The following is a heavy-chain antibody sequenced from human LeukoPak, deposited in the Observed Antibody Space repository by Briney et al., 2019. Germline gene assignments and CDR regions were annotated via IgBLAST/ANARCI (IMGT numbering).Heavy chain of an antibody. CDR3: ARDVSGYSYGLGGY. D-gene: IGHD5-18*01. Sequence: PGGSLRLSCAASGFTFSSYSMNWVRQAPGKGLEWASSISSSSSYISYADSVKGRFTVSRDNAKNSLYLQMNSLRAEDTAMYYCARDVSGYSYGLGGYWGQGTLVTVSS. V-gene: IGHV3-21*01. CDR2: ISSSSSYI. J-gene: IGHJ4*02. CDR1: GFTFSSYS.